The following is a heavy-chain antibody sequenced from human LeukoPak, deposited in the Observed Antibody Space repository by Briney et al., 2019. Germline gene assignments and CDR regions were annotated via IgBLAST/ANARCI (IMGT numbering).Heavy chain of an antibody. V-gene: IGHV3-20*04. Sequence: GGSLRLSCAASGFTFDDYGMSWVRQAPGKGLEWVSGINWNGGSTGYADSVKGRFTISRDNAKNSLYLQMNSLRAEDAALYYCARAKYYYDSSGYCDWGQGTLVTVSS. J-gene: IGHJ4*02. CDR3: ARAKYYYDSSGYCD. CDR2: INWNGGST. CDR1: GFTFDDYG. D-gene: IGHD3-22*01.